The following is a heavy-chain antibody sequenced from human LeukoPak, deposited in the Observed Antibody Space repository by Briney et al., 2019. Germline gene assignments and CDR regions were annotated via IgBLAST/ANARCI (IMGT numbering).Heavy chain of an antibody. CDR1: GFTVSSNY. J-gene: IGHJ4*02. D-gene: IGHD3-22*01. V-gene: IGHV3-53*04. CDR3: AKGANYDSSGYLGY. Sequence: GGSLRLSCAASGFTVSSNYMSWVRQAPGKGLEWVSVIYSGGSTYYADSVKGRFTISRHNSKNTLYLQMNSLRAEDTAVYYCAKGANYDSSGYLGYWGQGTLVTVSS. CDR2: IYSGGST.